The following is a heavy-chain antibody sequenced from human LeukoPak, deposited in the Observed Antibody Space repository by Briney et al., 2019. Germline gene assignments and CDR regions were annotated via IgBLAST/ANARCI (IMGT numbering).Heavy chain of an antibody. CDR3: ANGYSSGWYEGLFDY. D-gene: IGHD6-19*01. CDR2: ISYDGSNK. V-gene: IGHV3-30*18. CDR1: GFTFSSYA. J-gene: IGHJ4*02. Sequence: PGGSLRLSCEASGFTFSSYAMHWVRQAPGKGLEWVAVISYDGSNKYYADSVKGRFTISRDNSKNTLYLQMNSLRAEDTAVYYCANGYSSGWYEGLFDYWGQGTLVTVSS.